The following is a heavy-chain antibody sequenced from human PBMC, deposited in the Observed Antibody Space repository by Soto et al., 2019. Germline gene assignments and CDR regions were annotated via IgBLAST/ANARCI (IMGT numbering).Heavy chain of an antibody. CDR2: INAGNGDT. V-gene: IGHV1-3*01. CDR3: ARDVGLYGMDV. J-gene: IGHJ6*02. Sequence: ASVNVSCKASGYTFSNFVIYWVRQAPGQGLEWVGWINAGNGDTKYSEKMQGRVTITRDTSASIAYLEVSSLRSEDTALYYCARDVGLYGMDVWGQGTTVTVSS. CDR1: GYTFSNFV. D-gene: IGHD3-3*01.